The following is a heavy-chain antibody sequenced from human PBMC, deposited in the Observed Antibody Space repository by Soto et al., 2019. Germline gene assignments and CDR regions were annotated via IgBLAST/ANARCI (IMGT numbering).Heavy chain of an antibody. D-gene: IGHD5-12*01. J-gene: IGHJ4*02. CDR1: GFSFSSYA. CDR2: MSASGGPS. Sequence: EVELLESGGGLIHPRESLRLSCAASGFSFSSYAMIWVRQAPGKGLEWVSVMSASGGPSYFADSVKGRFSMSRDNSKNMFYLEMNSLRAEDTDIYFCAKGSIQYSASIDYWGQGTLVSVSS. V-gene: IGHV3-23*01. CDR3: AKGSIQYSASIDY.